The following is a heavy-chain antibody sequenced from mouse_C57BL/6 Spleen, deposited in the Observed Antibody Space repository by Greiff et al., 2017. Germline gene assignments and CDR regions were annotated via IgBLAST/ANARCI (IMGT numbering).Heavy chain of an antibody. Sequence: QVQLQQSGAELVMPGASVKLSCKASGYTFTSYWMHWVKQRPGQGLEWIGEIDPSDSYTNYNQKFKGKSTLTVDKSSSTAYMQLSSLTSEDSAVYYCASGVTAQATWFAYWGQGTLVTVSA. CDR1: GYTFTSYW. D-gene: IGHD3-2*02. CDR2: IDPSDSYT. V-gene: IGHV1-69*01. J-gene: IGHJ3*01. CDR3: ASGVTAQATWFAY.